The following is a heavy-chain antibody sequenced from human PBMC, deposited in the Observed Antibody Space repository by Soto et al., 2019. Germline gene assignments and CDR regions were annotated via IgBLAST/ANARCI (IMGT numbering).Heavy chain of an antibody. CDR1: GGSIAGGGYY. V-gene: IGHV4-31*02. CDR3: ASYCSSTRCYFDGAFDI. D-gene: IGHD2-2*01. Sequence: TLSLTCTVSGGSIAGGGYYWSWFRQHPGKGLEWIGYINYSGNTYYNPSLKSRVSISVDTSKSQFSLKLSSVTAADTAVYYCASYCSSTRCYFDGAFDIWGQGTMVTVSS. CDR2: INYSGNT. J-gene: IGHJ3*02.